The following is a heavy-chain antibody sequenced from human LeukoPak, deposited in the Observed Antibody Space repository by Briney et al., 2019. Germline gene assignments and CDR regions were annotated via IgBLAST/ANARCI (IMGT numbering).Heavy chain of an antibody. V-gene: IGHV4-59*08. CDR2: IYYSGST. CDR3: ARSGTVGAMPV. D-gene: IGHD1-26*01. J-gene: IGHJ4*02. CDR1: GGSLSNYY. Sequence: SETLSLTCTVSGGSLSNYYWSWIRLPPGKGLEWIGYIYYSGSTNYNPSLKSRVTISVDTSKNQFSLKLSSVTAADTAVYYCARSGTVGAMPVWGQGTLVTVSS.